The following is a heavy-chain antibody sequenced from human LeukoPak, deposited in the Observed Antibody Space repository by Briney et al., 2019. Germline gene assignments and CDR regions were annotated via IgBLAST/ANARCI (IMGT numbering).Heavy chain of an antibody. V-gene: IGHV1-2*02. J-gene: IGHJ4*02. Sequence: ASVKVSRKASGYTFTGYYMHWVRQAPGQGLEWMGWINPNSGGTNYAQKFQGRVTMTRDTSISTAYMELSRLRSDDTAVYYCAREGTAVTTNFDYWGQGTLVTVSS. CDR3: AREGTAVTTNFDY. CDR1: GYTFTGYY. D-gene: IGHD4-17*01. CDR2: INPNSGGT.